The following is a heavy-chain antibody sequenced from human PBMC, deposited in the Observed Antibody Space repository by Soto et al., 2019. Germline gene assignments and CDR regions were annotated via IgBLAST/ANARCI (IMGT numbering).Heavy chain of an antibody. V-gene: IGHV3-23*01. CDR2: ISGSGTAT. Sequence: EVKLLESGGGLVQPGGSLRLSCAASGFPFWTYSMSWVRQAPRKGLEWVSGISGSGTATYYTDSVKGPFTVSRDNSKDTLFLQMHTRRVEDTAVYYCAKTRLYDNNDYHRDGFDVWGPGTVVTVS. CDR1: GFPFWTYS. CDR3: AKTRLYDNNDYHRDGFDV. J-gene: IGHJ3*01. D-gene: IGHD3-22*01.